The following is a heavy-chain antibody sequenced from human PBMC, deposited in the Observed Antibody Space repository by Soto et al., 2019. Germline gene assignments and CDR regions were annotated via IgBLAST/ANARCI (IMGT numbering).Heavy chain of an antibody. V-gene: IGHV4-59*08. CDR1: GGSISSYY. CDR2: IYYSGST. Sequence: SETLSLTCTVSGGSISSYYWSWIRQPPGKGLEWIGYIYYSGSTNYNPSLKSRVTISVDTSKNQFSLKLSSVTAADTAVYYCARHGAIAAAGTLGAFWYYYPYLDVWGKGTTVTVSS. D-gene: IGHD6-13*01. CDR3: ARHGAIAAAGTLGAFWYYYPYLDV. J-gene: IGHJ6*03.